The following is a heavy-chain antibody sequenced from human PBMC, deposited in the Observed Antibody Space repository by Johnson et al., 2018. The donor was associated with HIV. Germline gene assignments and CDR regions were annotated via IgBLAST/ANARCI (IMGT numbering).Heavy chain of an antibody. J-gene: IGHJ3*02. V-gene: IGHV3-30*02. CDR1: GFTFSSYG. D-gene: IGHD1-26*01. CDR2: IRYDGSNK. Sequence: QVLLVESGGGVVQPGGSLRLSCAASGFTFSSYGMHWVRQAPGKGLEWVAFIRYDGSNKYYADSVKGRFTISRDNSENTLYLQMNSLRAEDTAVYYCARSLGVVGAIGKGAFDIWGQGTMVTVSS. CDR3: ARSLGVVGAIGKGAFDI.